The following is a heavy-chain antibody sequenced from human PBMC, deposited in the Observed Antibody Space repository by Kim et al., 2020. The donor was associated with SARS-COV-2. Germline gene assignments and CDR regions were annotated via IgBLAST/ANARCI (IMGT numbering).Heavy chain of an antibody. Sequence: GGSLRLSCAASGFTFSTYSMNWVRQAPGKGLEWVSYISSSSTTIYYADSVKGRFTISRDNAKNSLYLQMNSLRDEDTAVYYCTRDQHKDFWKRCDPWGHRTLVTVSS. V-gene: IGHV3-48*02. D-gene: IGHD3-3*01. CDR2: ISSSSTTI. CDR1: GFTFSTYS. J-gene: IGHJ5*02. CDR3: TRDQHKDFWKRCDP.